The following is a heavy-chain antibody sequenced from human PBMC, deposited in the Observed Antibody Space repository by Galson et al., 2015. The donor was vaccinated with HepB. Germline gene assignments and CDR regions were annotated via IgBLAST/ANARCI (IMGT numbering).Heavy chain of an antibody. J-gene: IGHJ4*02. CDR3: ARDINWTADDY. CDR1: GFTFSNYW. D-gene: IGHD1-20*01. Sequence: SLRLSCAASGFTFSNYWMSWVRQAPGKGLEWVANIKQDGSEKYYVDSVKGRFTISRDNAKNSLYLQMNSLRAEDTAVYYCARDINWTADDYWGQGTLVTVSS. CDR2: IKQDGSEK. V-gene: IGHV3-7*01.